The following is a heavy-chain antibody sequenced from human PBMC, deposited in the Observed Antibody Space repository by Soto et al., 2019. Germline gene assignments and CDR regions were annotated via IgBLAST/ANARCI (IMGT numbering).Heavy chain of an antibody. V-gene: IGHV4-34*01. Sequence: PSETLSLTCAVYGGSFSGYYWSWIRQPPGKGLEWIGEINHSGSTNYNPSLKSRVTISVDTSKNQFSLKLSSVTAADTAVYYCARGVGFGDYYYYYYMDVWGKGTTVTVSS. CDR1: GGSFSGYY. D-gene: IGHD3-10*01. CDR2: INHSGST. J-gene: IGHJ6*03. CDR3: ARGVGFGDYYYYYYMDV.